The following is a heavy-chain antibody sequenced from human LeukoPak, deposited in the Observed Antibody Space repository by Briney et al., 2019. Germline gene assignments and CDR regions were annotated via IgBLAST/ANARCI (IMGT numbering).Heavy chain of an antibody. J-gene: IGHJ6*02. V-gene: IGHV4-61*02. CDR2: IYTSGST. CDR3: AREGIVARLFVYYGMDV. D-gene: IGHD6-6*01. Sequence: KASETLSLTCTVSGGSISSGSYYWSWIRQPAGKGLEWIGRIYTSGSTNYNPSLKSRVTISVDTSKNQFSLKLSSVTAADTAVYYCAREGIVARLFVYYGMDVWGQGTTVTVSS. CDR1: GGSISSGSYY.